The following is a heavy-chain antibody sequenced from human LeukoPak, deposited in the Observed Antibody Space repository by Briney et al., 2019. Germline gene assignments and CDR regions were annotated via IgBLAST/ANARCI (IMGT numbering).Heavy chain of an antibody. CDR2: INSDGSSI. J-gene: IGHJ3*02. Sequence: GGSLRLSCAASGFTFSSYWMHWVRQAPGKGLVWVSRINSDGSSIMYADSVKGRFTISRDNSKNTPYLQMNSLRAEDTAVYYCASTSGYSSSWYGFHAFDIWGQGTMVTVSS. D-gene: IGHD6-13*01. CDR3: ASTSGYSSSWYGFHAFDI. CDR1: GFTFSSYW. V-gene: IGHV3-74*03.